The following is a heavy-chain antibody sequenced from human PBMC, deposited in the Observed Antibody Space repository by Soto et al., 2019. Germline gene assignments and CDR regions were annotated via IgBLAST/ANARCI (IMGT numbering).Heavy chain of an antibody. CDR2: IDYSGST. CDR3: ARDQRDWNCPAGYYYGMDV. V-gene: IGHV4-61*01. Sequence: QVQLQESGPGLVKPSETLSLTCTVSGGSVSSGSYYWSWIRQPPGNGLEWIGYIDYSGSTKYNPSLKSRVTLSVDTSKNQCSLKLSSVAAADTAVYYCARDQRDWNCPAGYYYGMDVWGRGTTVTVSS. CDR1: GGSVSSGSYY. D-gene: IGHD1-7*01. J-gene: IGHJ6*02.